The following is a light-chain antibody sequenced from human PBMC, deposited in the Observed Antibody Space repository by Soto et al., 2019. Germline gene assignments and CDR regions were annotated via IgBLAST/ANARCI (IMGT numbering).Light chain of an antibody. CDR3: SSYAGSNNWV. Sequence: QSALTQPPSASGSPGQSVTISCTGTSSVVADYNYVSWYQQYPGKAPKLMIYEVSKRPSGVPDRFSGSKSGNTASLTVSGLQAEDEADYYCSSYAGSNNWVFGGGTKLTVL. J-gene: IGLJ3*02. CDR2: EVS. V-gene: IGLV2-8*01. CDR1: SSVVADYNY.